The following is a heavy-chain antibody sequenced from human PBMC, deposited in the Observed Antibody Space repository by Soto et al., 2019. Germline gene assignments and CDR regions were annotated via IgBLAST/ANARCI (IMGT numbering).Heavy chain of an antibody. CDR3: ARDRYRYRGGSYYHYGMDV. D-gene: IGHD2-21*01. CDR2: INHSGTT. Sequence: SETLSLTCAVYGGSFTDYFWSWIRQPPGKGLEWIAEINHSGTTGYNPSLKSRVTMSVDPSKNQFSLKLNSVTAADTAVYYCARDRYRYRGGSYYHYGMDVCGQGSTVT. CDR1: GGSFTDYF. V-gene: IGHV4-34*01. J-gene: IGHJ6*02.